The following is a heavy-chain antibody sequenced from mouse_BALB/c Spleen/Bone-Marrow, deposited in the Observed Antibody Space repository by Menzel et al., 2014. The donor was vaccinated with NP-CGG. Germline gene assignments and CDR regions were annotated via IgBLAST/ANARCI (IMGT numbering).Heavy chain of an antibody. J-gene: IGHJ3*01. V-gene: IGHV5-17*02. D-gene: IGHD1-1*02. CDR2: ISSGSSTI. CDR3: ARGGSFAWFAY. Sequence: EVQLVESGGGLVQPGGSRKLSCAASGFTFSSFGMHWVRQAPEKGLEWVAYISSGSSTIYYADTVKGRFTISRDNPKNTLFLQMTSLRSEDTAMYYCARGGSFAWFAYWGQGTLVTVSA. CDR1: GFTFSSFG.